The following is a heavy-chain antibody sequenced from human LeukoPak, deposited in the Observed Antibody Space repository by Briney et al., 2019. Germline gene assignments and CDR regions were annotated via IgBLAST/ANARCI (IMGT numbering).Heavy chain of an antibody. CDR1: GFTVSSSY. CDR3: AKEIRPNDC. V-gene: IGHV3-53*01. J-gene: IGHJ4*02. CDR2: FYRGDST. Sequence: PGGSLRLSCAASGFTVSSSYMYWVRQAPGKGLEWVSFFYRGDSTYYAGSVRGRFTISSDNSKNTLYLLMNSLIPEDTAVYYCAKEIRPNDCWGQGTLVTVSS.